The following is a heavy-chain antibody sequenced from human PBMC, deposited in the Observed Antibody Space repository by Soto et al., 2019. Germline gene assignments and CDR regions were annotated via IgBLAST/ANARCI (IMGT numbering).Heavy chain of an antibody. CDR1: GFTVSSNY. J-gene: IGHJ6*02. V-gene: IGHV3-66*01. CDR3: ARDLDSSGWNGEEYLSMDV. D-gene: IGHD6-19*01. CDR2: IYSGGST. Sequence: GGSLRLSCAASGFTVSSNYMSWVRQAPGKGLEWVSVIYSGGSTYYADSVKGRFTISRDNSKNTLYLQMNSLRAEDTAVYYCARDLDSSGWNGEEYLSMDVWGQGTTVTVSS.